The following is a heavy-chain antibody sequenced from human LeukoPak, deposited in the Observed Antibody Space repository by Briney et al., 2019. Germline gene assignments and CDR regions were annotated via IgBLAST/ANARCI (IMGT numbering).Heavy chain of an antibody. V-gene: IGHV4-61*01. CDR2: IYYSGST. J-gene: IGHJ5*02. CDR3: ARDLDP. CDR1: RGSISGSIRSYY. Sequence: SETLSLTCTVSRGSISGSIRSYYWSWLRQPPGKGLEWIGYIYYSGSTNYNPSLKSRVTISVDTSKNQFSLKLSSVTAADTAVYYCARDLDPWGQGTLVTVSS.